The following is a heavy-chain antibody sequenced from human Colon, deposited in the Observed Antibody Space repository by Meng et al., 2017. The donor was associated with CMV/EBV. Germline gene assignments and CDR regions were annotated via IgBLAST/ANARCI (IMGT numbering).Heavy chain of an antibody. J-gene: IGHJ5*02. D-gene: IGHD2-2*02. V-gene: IGHV3-21*01. CDR2: ISSSSSYI. CDR3: AILEGTVVPDAIGDWFDP. Sequence: GESLKISCAASGFTFSSYSMNWVRQAPGKGLEWVSSISSSSSYIYYADSVKGRFTISRDNTKNSLYLQMNSLRDEDTAVYYCAILEGTVVPDAIGDWFDPWGQGTLVTVSS. CDR1: GFTFSSYS.